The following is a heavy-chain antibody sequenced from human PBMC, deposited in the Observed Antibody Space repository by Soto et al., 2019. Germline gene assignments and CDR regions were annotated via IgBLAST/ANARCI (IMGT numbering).Heavy chain of an antibody. Sequence: PGGSLRLSCAASGFTFSSYWMSWVRQAPGKGLEWVSFIYSSGSTYYADSVKGRFTISRDNFKNTLYLQMNSLRAEDTAVYYCARGYSYTQPVFDYWGLGTLVTVSS. D-gene: IGHD5-18*01. CDR1: GFTFSSYW. CDR3: ARGYSYTQPVFDY. J-gene: IGHJ4*02. CDR2: IYSSGST. V-gene: IGHV3-53*01.